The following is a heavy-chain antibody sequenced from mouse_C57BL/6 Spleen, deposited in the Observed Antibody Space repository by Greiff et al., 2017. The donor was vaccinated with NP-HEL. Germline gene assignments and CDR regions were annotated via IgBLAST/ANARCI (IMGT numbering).Heavy chain of an antibody. V-gene: IGHV5-4*01. J-gene: IGHJ3*01. D-gene: IGHD1-1*01. CDR3: ARERGDYCGSLWFAY. CDR1: GFTFSSYA. Sequence: EVKLVESGGGLVKPGGSLKLSCAASGFTFSSYAMSWVRQTPEKRLEWVATISDGGSYTYYPDNVKGRFTISRDNAKNNLYLQMSHLKSEDTAMYYWARERGDYCGSLWFAYWGQGTLVTVSA. CDR2: ISDGGSYT.